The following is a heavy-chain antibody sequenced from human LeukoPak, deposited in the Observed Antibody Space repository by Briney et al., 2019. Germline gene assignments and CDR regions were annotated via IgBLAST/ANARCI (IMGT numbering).Heavy chain of an antibody. J-gene: IGHJ4*02. CDR1: GFTFSSYG. CDR3: ARGGGSGYYCGDFDY. V-gene: IGHV3-33*01. CDR2: ISTDGSNK. Sequence: GVSLRLSCAASGFTFSSYGMHWVRQTPGKGLEWVAVISTDGSNKYNADSVKGRFTVSRDNSENTLHLQMNSLRAEDTAVYYCARGGGSGYYCGDFDYWGQGTLVTVSS. D-gene: IGHD3-22*01.